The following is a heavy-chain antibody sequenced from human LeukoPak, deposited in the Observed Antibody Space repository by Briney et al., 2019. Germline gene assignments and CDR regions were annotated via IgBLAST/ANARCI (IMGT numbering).Heavy chain of an antibody. CDR2: IYPGDSDT. J-gene: IGHJ3*02. V-gene: IGHV5-51*01. CDR3: ATNTMFRGIHAFDI. D-gene: IGHD3-10*01. CDR1: GYSFTSYW. Sequence: GESLKISCKGSGYSFTSYWIGWVRQMPGKGLESMAIIYPGDSDTRYSPSFQGQVTISADKSISTAYLQWSSLKASDSAMYYCATNTMFRGIHAFDIWGQGTMVTVSS.